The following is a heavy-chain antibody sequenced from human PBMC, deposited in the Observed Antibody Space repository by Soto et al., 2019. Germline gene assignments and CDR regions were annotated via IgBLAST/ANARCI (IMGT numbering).Heavy chain of an antibody. CDR3: ASGGLERFDF. CDR1: GFNLGSYG. Sequence: EVQLVESGGGLVQPGGSLRLSCAASGFNLGSYGMHWVRQAPGKGLVWVSRINDYGTTINYADSVEGRFTISRDDAKIEVSLQMNNLRAEDAAVYSCASGGLERFDFWGQGALVTVSS. CDR2: INDYGTTI. D-gene: IGHD1-1*01. J-gene: IGHJ4*02. V-gene: IGHV3-74*01.